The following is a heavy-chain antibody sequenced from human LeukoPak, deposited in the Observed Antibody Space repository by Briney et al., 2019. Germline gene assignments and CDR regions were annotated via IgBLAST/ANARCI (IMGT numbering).Heavy chain of an antibody. Sequence: GGSLRLSCAASGFTFSSYWVHWVRQAPGRGLVWVSPINSDGSSTSYADSVKGRFTISRDNAKNTLSLQMNSLRAEDTAVYYCARVGGSNAFDIWGQGTMVTVSS. CDR2: INSDGSST. V-gene: IGHV3-74*01. D-gene: IGHD1-26*01. J-gene: IGHJ3*02. CDR3: ARVGGSNAFDI. CDR1: GFTFSSYW.